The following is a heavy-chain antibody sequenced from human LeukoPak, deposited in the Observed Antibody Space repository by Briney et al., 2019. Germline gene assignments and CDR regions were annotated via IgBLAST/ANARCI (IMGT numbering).Heavy chain of an antibody. J-gene: IGHJ4*02. CDR1: GFTFSSYA. Sequence: PGGSLRLSCAASGFTFSSYAMHWVRQPPGKGLEWVSYISSSSSTIYYADSVKGRFTISRDNAKNSLYLQMNSLRAEDTAVYYCARDITMVRGTFDYWGQGTLVTVSS. V-gene: IGHV3-48*01. CDR2: ISSSSSTI. CDR3: ARDITMVRGTFDY. D-gene: IGHD3-10*01.